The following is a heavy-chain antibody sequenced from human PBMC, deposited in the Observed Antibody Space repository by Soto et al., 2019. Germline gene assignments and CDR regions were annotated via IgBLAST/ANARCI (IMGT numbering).Heavy chain of an antibody. CDR3: ARVPYNWNYYYYYYGMDV. Sequence: GGSLRLSCAASGFTFSSYAMHWVRQAPGKGLEWVAVISYDGSNKYYADSVKGRFTISRDNSKNTLYLQINSLRAEDTAVYYCARVPYNWNYYYYYYGMDVWGQGTTVTVSS. CDR2: ISYDGSNK. CDR1: GFTFSSYA. D-gene: IGHD1-7*01. V-gene: IGHV3-30-3*01. J-gene: IGHJ6*02.